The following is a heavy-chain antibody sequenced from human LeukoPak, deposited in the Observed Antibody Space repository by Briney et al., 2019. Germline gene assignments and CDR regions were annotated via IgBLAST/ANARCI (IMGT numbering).Heavy chain of an antibody. Sequence: KPSETLSLTYTVSGDSISSCSYYWGWIRQPPGKGLEWIGNIYYSGSSYYNPSLKSRVTISVDTSKNQFSLTLSSVTAADTAVYYCARGPLWGVFNYSGQGTLVTVSS. D-gene: IGHD2-8*01. CDR1: GDSISSCSYY. J-gene: IGHJ4*02. V-gene: IGHV4-39*01. CDR3: ARGPLWGVFNY. CDR2: IYYSGSS.